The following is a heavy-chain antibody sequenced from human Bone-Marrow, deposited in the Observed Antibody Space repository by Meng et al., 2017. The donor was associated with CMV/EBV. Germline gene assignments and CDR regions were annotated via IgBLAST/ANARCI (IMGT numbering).Heavy chain of an antibody. Sequence: SCKASGGTFSSYAMSWVRQAPGKGLEWVSAISGSGGSTYYADSVKGRFTISRDNSKNTLYLQMNSLRAEDTAVYYCARYVVVPAASAGFDYWGQGTLVTVSS. D-gene: IGHD2-2*01. CDR2: ISGSGGST. V-gene: IGHV3-23*01. J-gene: IGHJ4*02. CDR1: GGTFSSYA. CDR3: ARYVVVPAASAGFDY.